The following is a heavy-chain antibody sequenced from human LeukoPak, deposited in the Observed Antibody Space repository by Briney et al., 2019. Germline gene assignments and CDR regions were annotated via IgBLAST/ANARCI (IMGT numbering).Heavy chain of an antibody. V-gene: IGHV1-69*13. D-gene: IGHD3-10*01. CDR1: GGTFSSYA. J-gene: IGHJ6*04. Sequence: SVTVSCKASGGTFSSYAISWVRQAPGQGLEWMGGIIPIFGTANYAQKFQGRVTITADESTSTAYMELSSLRSEDTAVYYCARGLYYYGSGSYYYYYGMDVWGKGTTVTVSS. CDR2: IIPIFGTA. CDR3: ARGLYYYGSGSYYYYYGMDV.